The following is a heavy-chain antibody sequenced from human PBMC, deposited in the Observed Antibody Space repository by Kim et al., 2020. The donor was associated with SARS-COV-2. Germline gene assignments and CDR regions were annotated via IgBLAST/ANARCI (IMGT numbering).Heavy chain of an antibody. J-gene: IGHJ4*02. CDR2: INHSGST. D-gene: IGHD2-2*01. CDR3: ARVFRGIDCSSTSCRYKGKGFDY. V-gene: IGHV4-34*01. CDR1: GGSFSGYY. Sequence: SETLSLTCAVYGGSFSGYYWSWIRQPPGKGLEWIGEINHSGSTNYNPSLKSRVTISVDTSKNQFSLKLSSVTAADTAVYYCARVFRGIDCSSTSCRYKGKGFDYWGQGTLVTVSS.